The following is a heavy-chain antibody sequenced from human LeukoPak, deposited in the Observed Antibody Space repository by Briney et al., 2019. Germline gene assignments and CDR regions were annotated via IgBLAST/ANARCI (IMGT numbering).Heavy chain of an antibody. CDR2: ISGSGGST. CDR1: GFTFSSYA. CDR3: AKDRRQLLGFDY. V-gene: IGHV3-23*01. Sequence: PGGSLRLSSAASGFTFSSYAMSWVRQAPGKGLEWVSAISGSGGSTYYADSVKGRFTISRDNSKNTLYLQMNSLRAEDTAVYYCAKDRRQLLGFDYWGQGTLVTVSS. D-gene: IGHD6-6*01. J-gene: IGHJ4*02.